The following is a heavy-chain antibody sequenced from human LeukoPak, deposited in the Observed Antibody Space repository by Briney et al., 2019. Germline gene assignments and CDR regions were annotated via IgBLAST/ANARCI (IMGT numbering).Heavy chain of an antibody. CDR2: IYYSGST. CDR1: GGSISSYY. CDR3: ARDNGSSEWAWFDP. D-gene: IGHD6-13*01. Sequence: PSETLSLTCTVSGGSISSYYWSWIRQPPAKGLEWIGYIYYSGSTNYNPSLKSRVTISVDTSKNQFSLKLSSVTAADTAVYYCARDNGSSEWAWFDPWGQGTLVTVSS. J-gene: IGHJ5*02. V-gene: IGHV4-59*01.